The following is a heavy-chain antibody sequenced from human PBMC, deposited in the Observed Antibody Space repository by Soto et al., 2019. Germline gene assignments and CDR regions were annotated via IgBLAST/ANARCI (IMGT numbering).Heavy chain of an antibody. D-gene: IGHD5-18*01. J-gene: IGHJ4*02. CDR3: ARDRMLGYSYGFFDY. Sequence: ASVKVSCKASGYTFTSYYMHWVRQAPGQGLEWMGIINPSGGSTSYAQKFQGRVTMTRDTSTSTVYMELSSLRSEDTAVYYCARDRMLGYSYGFFDYWGQGTLVTVSS. CDR2: INPSGGST. V-gene: IGHV1-46*01. CDR1: GYTFTSYY.